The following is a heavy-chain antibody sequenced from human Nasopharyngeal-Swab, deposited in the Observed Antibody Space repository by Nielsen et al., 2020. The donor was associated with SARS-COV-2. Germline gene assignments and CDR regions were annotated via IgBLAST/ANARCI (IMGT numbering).Heavy chain of an antibody. CDR3: ARYVGIVRSSGWYSLYY. Sequence: GGSLRLSCAASGFTLSSYGMNWVSQATGKGMEWVAVIWYDGSNKYYADSVKGRFTISRDNSKNTLYLQMNSLRAEDTAVYYCARYVGIVRSSGWYSLYYWGQGTLVTVSS. V-gene: IGHV3-33*01. CDR2: IWYDGSNK. CDR1: GFTLSSYG. D-gene: IGHD6-19*01. J-gene: IGHJ4*02.